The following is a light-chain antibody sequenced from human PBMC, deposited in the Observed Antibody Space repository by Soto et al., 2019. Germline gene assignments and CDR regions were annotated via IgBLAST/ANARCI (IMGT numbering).Light chain of an antibody. CDR3: QQYNNWPPPLT. V-gene: IGKV3-15*01. CDR2: GAS. J-gene: IGKJ4*01. Sequence: EIVMKQSPATLSVPPGERATLSCRASQSVSSNLAWYQQKPGQAPRLLIYGASTRATGIPSRFSGSGSGTEFSLTVGSLQSGDFAVYYCQQYNNWPPPLTVGGGTKVYIK. CDR1: QSVSSN.